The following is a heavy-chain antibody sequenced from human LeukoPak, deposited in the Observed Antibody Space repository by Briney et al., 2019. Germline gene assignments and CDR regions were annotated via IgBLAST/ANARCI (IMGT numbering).Heavy chain of an antibody. Sequence: TGGSLRLSCAASGFTFSRYWMHWVRQAPGKGLVWVSRVNNDGSSTSYADSVKGRFTISRDNAKNTLYLQMNSLRAEDTAVYYCASHYGSGNYYNEAFDIWGQGTMVTVSS. J-gene: IGHJ3*02. CDR1: GFTFSRYW. CDR3: ASHYGSGNYYNEAFDI. D-gene: IGHD3-10*01. V-gene: IGHV3-74*01. CDR2: VNNDGSST.